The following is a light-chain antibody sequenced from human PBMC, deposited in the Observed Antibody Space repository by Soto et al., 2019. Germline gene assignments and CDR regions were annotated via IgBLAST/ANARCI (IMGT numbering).Light chain of an antibody. CDR3: QQYYSIPPT. CDR1: QSVLYSSNNKNY. CDR2: WAS. Sequence: DIVMTQSPDSLAVSLGERATINCKSSQSVLYSSNNKNYLAWYQQKPGQPPKLLIYWASTRESGVPDRFSGSGSGTDFILTISSLQAEDVAVYYCQQYYSIPPTFGQGTKLEIK. V-gene: IGKV4-1*01. J-gene: IGKJ2*01.